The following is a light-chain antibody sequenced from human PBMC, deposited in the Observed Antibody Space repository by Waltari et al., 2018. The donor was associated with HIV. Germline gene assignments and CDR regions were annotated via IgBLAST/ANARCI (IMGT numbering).Light chain of an antibody. Sequence: EILMMQSPATLSVSLGIRVTLSCRANQSLGSNVAWYHQRPGQTPRLLLYEASTRAPDTTTRFTGSGSGTKFTLTIISLQSEDFGVYFCQQYSDWPLTFGGGTKVDIK. CDR1: QSLGSN. J-gene: IGKJ4*01. CDR3: QQYSDWPLT. V-gene: IGKV3D-15*01. CDR2: EAS.